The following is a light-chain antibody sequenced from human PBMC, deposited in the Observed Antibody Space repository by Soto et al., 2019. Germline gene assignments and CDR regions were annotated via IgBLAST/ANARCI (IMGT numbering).Light chain of an antibody. V-gene: IGKV1-17*03. Sequence: DIQMTQSPSAMSASVGDTVTITCRASQGISNYLAWFQQKPGKVPERLIFGASSLQSGVPSRFSGRGYGTEFTLTISGLQPEDFAAYYCQQLNTFPLTFGQGTRLEIK. CDR1: QGISNY. CDR3: QQLNTFPLT. CDR2: GAS. J-gene: IGKJ5*01.